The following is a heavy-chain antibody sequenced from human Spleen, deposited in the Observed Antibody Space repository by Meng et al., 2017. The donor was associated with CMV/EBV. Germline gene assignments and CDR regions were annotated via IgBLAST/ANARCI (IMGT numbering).Heavy chain of an antibody. V-gene: IGHV1-8*01. Sequence: ASVKVSCKASGYTFTSYDINWVRQATGQGLEWMGWMNPNSGNTGYAQKFQGRVTLTRDTSTSTVYMQLSSLRSEDTAVYYCARGAARRRYYYYGMDVWGQGTTVTVSS. CDR2: MNPNSGNT. CDR3: ARGAARRRYYYYGMDV. J-gene: IGHJ6*02. CDR1: GYTFTSYD. D-gene: IGHD6-6*01.